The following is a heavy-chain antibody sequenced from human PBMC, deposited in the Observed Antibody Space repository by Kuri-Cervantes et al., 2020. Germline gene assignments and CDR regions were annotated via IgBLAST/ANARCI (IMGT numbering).Heavy chain of an antibody. Sequence: ASVKVSCKASGYTFTSYGISWVRQAPGQGLEWMGWISAYNGNTNYAQKLQGRVTMTTDTSTSTAYMELSSLRSEDTAVYYCARALPYSYGFYYMDVWGKGTTVTVSS. J-gene: IGHJ6*03. CDR2: ISAYNGNT. CDR1: GYTFTSYG. CDR3: ARALPYSYGFYYMDV. V-gene: IGHV1-18*01. D-gene: IGHD5-18*01.